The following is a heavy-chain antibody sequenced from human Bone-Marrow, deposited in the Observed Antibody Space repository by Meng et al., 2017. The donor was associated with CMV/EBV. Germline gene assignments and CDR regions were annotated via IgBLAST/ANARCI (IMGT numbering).Heavy chain of an antibody. Sequence: GGSLRLSCAASGFTFDDYAMHWVRQAPGKGLEWVSGISWNSGSIGYADSVKGRFTISRDNAKNSLYLQMNSLRAEDTAVYYCARGDLTLDYWGQGTLVTVSS. CDR3: ARGDLTLDY. D-gene: IGHD2-21*02. CDR2: ISWNSGSI. J-gene: IGHJ4*02. CDR1: GFTFDDYA. V-gene: IGHV3-9*01.